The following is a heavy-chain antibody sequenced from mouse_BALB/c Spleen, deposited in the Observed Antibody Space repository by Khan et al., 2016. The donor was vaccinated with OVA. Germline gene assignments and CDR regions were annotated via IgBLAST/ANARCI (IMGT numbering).Heavy chain of an antibody. Sequence: EVQLQESGPGLVKPSQSLSLTCTVTGYSITSDYAWNWIRQFPGNKLEWMGYIGYSGSTSYNPSLKSRISITRDTSKNQFFLQLNSVTTEDTATXYCARRGPGFAYWGQGTLVTVSA. CDR2: IGYSGST. CDR3: ARRGPGFAY. CDR1: GYSITSDYA. V-gene: IGHV3-2*02. J-gene: IGHJ3*01.